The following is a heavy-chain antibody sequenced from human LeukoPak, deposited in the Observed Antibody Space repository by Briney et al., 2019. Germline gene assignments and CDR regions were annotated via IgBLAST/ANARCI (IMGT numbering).Heavy chain of an antibody. V-gene: IGHV3-7*03. D-gene: IGHD3-3*01. CDR2: INRDGSEK. CDR1: GFTLSSRW. J-gene: IGHJ4*02. CDR3: ATYDSWSGYNIAY. Sequence: GGSLRLSCVVSGFTLSSRWMMWVRHAPGKGQEWMTNINRDGSEKNYVDSVKSRFTITRDNAENTLYMHMNSLKVEDTAIYYCATYDSWSGYNIAYWGQGTLVTVSS.